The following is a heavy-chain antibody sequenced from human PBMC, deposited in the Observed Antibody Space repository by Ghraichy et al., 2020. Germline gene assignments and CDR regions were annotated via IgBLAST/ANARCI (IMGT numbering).Heavy chain of an antibody. D-gene: IGHD2-21*01. CDR1: GFTFDDYA. J-gene: IGHJ6*02. V-gene: IGHV3-9*01. CDR2: ISWNSGSI. CDR3: AKDLIGYYYYGMDV. Sequence: SLNISCAASGFTFDDYAMHWVRQAPGKGLEWVSGISWNSGSIGYADSVKGRFTISRDNAKNSLYLQMNSLRAEDTALYYCAKDLIGYYYYGMDVWGQGTTVTVSS.